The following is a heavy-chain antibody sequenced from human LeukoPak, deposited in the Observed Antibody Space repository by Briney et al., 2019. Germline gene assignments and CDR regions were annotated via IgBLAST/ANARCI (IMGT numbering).Heavy chain of an antibody. J-gene: IGHJ4*02. CDR2: ISSSGSTI. D-gene: IGHD3-22*01. V-gene: IGHV3-11*01. CDR3: ARVGSSGYPIDY. Sequence: GGSLRLSCAASGFTFSDYYMSWIRQAPGKGLEWVSYISSSGSTINYADSVKGRFTISRDSAKKSLFLQMNSLRAKDTAVYYCARVGSSGYPIDYWGQGTLVTVSS. CDR1: GFTFSDYY.